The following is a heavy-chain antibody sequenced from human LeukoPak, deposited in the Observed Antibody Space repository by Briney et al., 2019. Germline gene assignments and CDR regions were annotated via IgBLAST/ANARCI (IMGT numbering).Heavy chain of an antibody. Sequence: SETLSLTCTVSGGSISSYYWSWIRQTPGKGLEWIGYIYYSGTTNYNPSLKSRVTISVDTSKNQFSLKLSPVTAADTAVYYCARGVYIAAAQYGYWGQGTLVTVSS. CDR1: GGSISSYY. CDR3: ARGVYIAAAQYGY. D-gene: IGHD6-13*01. J-gene: IGHJ4*02. V-gene: IGHV4-59*01. CDR2: IYYSGTT.